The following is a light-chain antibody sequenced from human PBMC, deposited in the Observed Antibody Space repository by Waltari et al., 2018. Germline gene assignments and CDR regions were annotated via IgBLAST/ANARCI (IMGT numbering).Light chain of an antibody. V-gene: IGKV1-5*03. CDR1: QNISTW. Sequence: TCRARQNISTWLAWYQQIPGKAPKLLIYRASSLESGVPSRFSGGGSGTEFTLTISSLQPDDFAIYYCQQYNSSPWTFGQGTKVEI. J-gene: IGKJ1*01. CDR2: RAS. CDR3: QQYNSSPWT.